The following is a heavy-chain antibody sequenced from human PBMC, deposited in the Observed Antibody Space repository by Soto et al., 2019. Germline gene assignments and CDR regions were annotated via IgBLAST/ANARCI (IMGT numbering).Heavy chain of an antibody. J-gene: IGHJ4*02. CDR3: TTVDRYSYTEALDY. V-gene: IGHV3-30*03. CDR1: GFTFSSYG. D-gene: IGHD5-18*01. CDR2: ISYDGSNK. Sequence: GGSLRLSCAASGFTFSSYGMHWVRQAPGRGLEWVAVISYDGSNKYYADSVKGRFTISRDNSKNTLYLQMNSLKTEDTAVYYCTTVDRYSYTEALDYWGQGTQVTVSS.